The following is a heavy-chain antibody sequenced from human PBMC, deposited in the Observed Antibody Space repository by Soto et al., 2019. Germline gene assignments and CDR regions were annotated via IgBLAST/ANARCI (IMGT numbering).Heavy chain of an antibody. CDR1: GFTFSSYS. CDR3: VSRGYCSSTSCRHAFDI. Sequence: GGSLRLSCAASGFTFSSYSMNWVRQAPGKGLEWVSSISSSSSYIYYAESVKGRFTISRDNAKNSLYLQMNSLRAEDTSVYYCVSRGYCSSTSCRHAFDIWGQGTMVTVSS. D-gene: IGHD2-2*01. J-gene: IGHJ3*02. V-gene: IGHV3-21*06. CDR2: ISSSSSYI.